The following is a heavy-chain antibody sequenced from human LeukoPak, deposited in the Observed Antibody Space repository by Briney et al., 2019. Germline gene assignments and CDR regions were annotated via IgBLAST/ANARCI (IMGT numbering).Heavy chain of an antibody. J-gene: IGHJ4*02. CDR2: INAGNGNT. Sequence: ASVKVSCKASGYTFTSYAMHWVRQAPGQRLEWMGWINAGNGNTKYSQKFQGRVTITRDTSASTAYMELSGLRSEDTAVYYCASGHSSGWYSFDYWGQGTLVTVSS. V-gene: IGHV1-3*01. CDR1: GYTFTSYA. D-gene: IGHD6-19*01. CDR3: ASGHSSGWYSFDY.